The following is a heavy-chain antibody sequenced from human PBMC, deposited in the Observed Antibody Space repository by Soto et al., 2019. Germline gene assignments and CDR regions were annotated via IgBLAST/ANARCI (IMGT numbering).Heavy chain of an antibody. CDR3: TRVLSGAAMVSYFDY. V-gene: IGHV3-49*03. J-gene: IGHJ4*02. CDR2: IRSKAYGGTT. CDR1: GFTFGDYA. Sequence: SLRLSCTASGFTFGDYAMSWFRQAPGKGLEWVGFIRSKAYGGTTEYAASVKGRFTISRDDSKSIAYLQMNSLKTEDTAVYYCTRVLSGAAMVSYFDYWGQGTLVTVSS. D-gene: IGHD5-18*01.